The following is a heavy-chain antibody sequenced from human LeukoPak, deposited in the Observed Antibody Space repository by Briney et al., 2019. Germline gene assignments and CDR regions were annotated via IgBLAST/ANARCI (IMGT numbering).Heavy chain of an antibody. J-gene: IGHJ4*02. CDR1: GYSFTNYW. D-gene: IGHD2-2*01. CDR2: IYSGDSDT. Sequence: GESLKISCKGSGYSFTNYWIGWARQMPGKGLEWMGIIYSGDSDTRYSPSFQGQVTISADKSISTAYLQWSSLKASDTAMYYCARECSSTSCYPGFDYWGQGTLVTVSS. CDR3: ARECSSTSCYPGFDY. V-gene: IGHV5-51*01.